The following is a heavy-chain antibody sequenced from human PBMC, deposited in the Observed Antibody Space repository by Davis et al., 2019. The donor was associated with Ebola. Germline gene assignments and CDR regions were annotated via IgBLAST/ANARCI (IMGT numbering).Heavy chain of an antibody. CDR2: IRYDGSYQ. V-gene: IGHV3-30*02. D-gene: IGHD6-25*01. Sequence: GESLKISCAASGFTFTTYGMHWVRQSPGRGLEWVAFIRYDGSYQYYADSVKGRFSISRDNSKNTLYLQMNSLRAEDTAVYYCAKVAGSAGYWGQGTLVTVSS. CDR3: AKVAGSAGY. CDR1: GFTFTTYG. J-gene: IGHJ4*02.